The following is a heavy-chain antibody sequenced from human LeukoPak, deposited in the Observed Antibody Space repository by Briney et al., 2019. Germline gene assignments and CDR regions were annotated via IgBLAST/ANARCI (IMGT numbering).Heavy chain of an antibody. Sequence: PGGSLGPSGTAPGLPSRGYWISWVRRAPGKGLGWVANIKRDGSEEWYVDSVKGRFTISRDNAKNSLYLQMNSLRDEDTAVYYCARDHIDNYLEYWGQGTLVTVSS. V-gene: IGHV3-7*01. J-gene: IGHJ4*02. CDR2: IKRDGSEE. CDR1: GLPSRGYW. CDR3: ARDHIDNYLEY.